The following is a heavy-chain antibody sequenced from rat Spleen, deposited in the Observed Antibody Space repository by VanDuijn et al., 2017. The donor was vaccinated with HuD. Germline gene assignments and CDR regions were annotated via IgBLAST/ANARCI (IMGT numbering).Heavy chain of an antibody. CDR3: TREFWAPDY. CDR2: ITNSAGST. Sequence: EVQLVESGGGLVQPGRSLKLSCVASGFTFKNYWMTWIRQAPGKGLEWVASITNSAGSTYYPDSVKGRFTISRDNAQSTLYLHMNSLRSEDTATYYCTREFWAPDYWGQGVMVTVSS. CDR1: GFTFKNYW. D-gene: IGHD4-6*01. V-gene: IGHV5-31*01. J-gene: IGHJ2*01.